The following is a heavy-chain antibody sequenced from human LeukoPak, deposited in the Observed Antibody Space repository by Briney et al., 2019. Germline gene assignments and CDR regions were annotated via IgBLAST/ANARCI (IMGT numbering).Heavy chain of an antibody. V-gene: IGHV3-7*01. D-gene: IGHD3-22*01. J-gene: IGHJ4*02. CDR1: GFTFSSYW. Sequence: PGGSLRLSCAASGFTFSSYWMSWVRQAPGKGLEWVANIKQDGSEKYYVDSAKGRFTISRDNAKNSLYLQMNSLRAEDTAVYYCARDSRLEYYYDSSGYSGNPGLDYWGQGTLVTVSS. CDR3: ARDSRLEYYYDSSGYSGNPGLDY. CDR2: IKQDGSEK.